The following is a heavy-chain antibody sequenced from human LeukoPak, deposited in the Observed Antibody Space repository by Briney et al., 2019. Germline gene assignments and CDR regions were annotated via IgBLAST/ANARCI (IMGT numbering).Heavy chain of an antibody. CDR2: IYYTGGT. J-gene: IGHJ4*02. V-gene: IGHV4-59*12. CDR3: ARGDSRFDY. D-gene: IGHD2-21*02. CDR1: GGSISPFY. Sequence: SETLSLTCTVSGGSISPFYWNWIRQPPGKGLEWIGYIYYTGGTSYSPSLNSRATISVDTSKNQISLKLNSVTAADTAVYYCARGDSRFDYWGQGALVTVSS.